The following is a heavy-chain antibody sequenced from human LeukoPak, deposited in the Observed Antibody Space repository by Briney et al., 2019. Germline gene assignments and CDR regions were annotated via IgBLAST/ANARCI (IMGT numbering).Heavy chain of an antibody. J-gene: IGHJ4*02. Sequence: ASVKVSCKASGYTFTGYYMHWVRQAPGQGLEWMGWISPNSGGTNYAQKFQGRVAMTRDTSISTAYMELSRLRSDDTAVYYCARTFYCSSTSCYEYYFDYWGQGTLVTVSS. V-gene: IGHV1-2*02. CDR1: GYTFTGYY. D-gene: IGHD2-2*01. CDR3: ARTFYCSSTSCYEYYFDY. CDR2: ISPNSGGT.